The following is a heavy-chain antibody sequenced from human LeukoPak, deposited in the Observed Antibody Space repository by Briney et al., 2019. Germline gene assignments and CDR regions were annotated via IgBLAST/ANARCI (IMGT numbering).Heavy chain of an antibody. J-gene: IGHJ4*02. CDR2: ITTNAAT. D-gene: IGHD3-16*01. Sequence: GGTLRLSCSASGFTPSNYAMHWIRQAPGKGLEYISAITTNAATYYTDSVKRRFTISRDNTKNTLDLQMSSLRAEDTAVYYCVKCYSGFGGVNDYWGQATVVTV. V-gene: IGHV3-64D*06. CDR1: GFTPSNYA. CDR3: VKCYSGFGGVNDY.